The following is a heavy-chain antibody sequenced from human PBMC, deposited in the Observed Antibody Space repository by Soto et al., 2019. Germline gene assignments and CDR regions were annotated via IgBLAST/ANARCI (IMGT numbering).Heavy chain of an antibody. CDR1: GFTFSSYS. CDR3: ARDAGRTQLRLGPMDV. D-gene: IGHD5-18*01. Sequence: GGSLRFSCAASGFTFSSYSMNWVRQAPGKGLEWVSSISSSSSYIYYADSVKGRFTISRDNAKNSLYLQMNSLRAEDTAVYYCARDAGRTQLRLGPMDVWGKGTTVTVSS. V-gene: IGHV3-21*01. CDR2: ISSSSSYI. J-gene: IGHJ6*04.